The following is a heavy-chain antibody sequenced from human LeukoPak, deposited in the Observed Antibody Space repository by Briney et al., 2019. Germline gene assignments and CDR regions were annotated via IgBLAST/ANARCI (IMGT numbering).Heavy chain of an antibody. J-gene: IGHJ4*02. V-gene: IGHV3-23*01. Sequence: GGSLRLSCAASGFTFSSYAMSWVRQAPGKGLEWVSAISGSGGSTYYADSVKGRFTISRDNSKNTLYLQTNSLRAEDTAVYYCAKGLSSALDYYFDYWGQGTLVTVSS. D-gene: IGHD6-19*01. CDR1: GFTFSSYA. CDR2: ISGSGGST. CDR3: AKGLSSALDYYFDY.